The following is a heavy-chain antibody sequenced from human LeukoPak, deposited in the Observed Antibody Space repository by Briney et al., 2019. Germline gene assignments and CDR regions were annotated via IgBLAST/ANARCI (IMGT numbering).Heavy chain of an antibody. D-gene: IGHD5-12*01. Sequence: QPGESLRLSCAASGFTFSSYGMHWVRQAPGKGLEWVAVIWYDGSNKYYADSVKGRFTISRDNSKNTLYLQMNSLRAEDTAVYYCARGEDIVATITLRYFDYWGQGTLVTVSS. J-gene: IGHJ4*02. V-gene: IGHV3-33*01. CDR3: ARGEDIVATITLRYFDY. CDR1: GFTFSSYG. CDR2: IWYDGSNK.